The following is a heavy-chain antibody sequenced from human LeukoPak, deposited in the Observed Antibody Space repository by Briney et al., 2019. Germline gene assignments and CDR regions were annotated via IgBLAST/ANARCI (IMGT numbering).Heavy chain of an antibody. J-gene: IGHJ4*02. CDR3: ARVRNVNSVAGTVDY. CDR1: GFGVSNY. Sequence: GGSLRLSCEASGFGVSNYMSWVRQAPGKGLEWVSVIYSNGNTYYADSVKGRFTISRDNSKNTLYLQMNSLRAEDTAVYYCARVRNVNSVAGTVDYWGQGTLVTVSS. D-gene: IGHD6-19*01. CDR2: IYSNGNT. V-gene: IGHV3-53*01.